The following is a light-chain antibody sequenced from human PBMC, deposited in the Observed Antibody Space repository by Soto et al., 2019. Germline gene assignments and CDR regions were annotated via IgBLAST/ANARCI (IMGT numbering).Light chain of an antibody. J-gene: IGLJ1*01. V-gene: IGLV2-23*01. Sequence: QSVLTQPASVSGSLGQSITISCTGRSSDVGTYYFVSWYQQHPGKVPKLMIYEGTKRPSGVSDRFSGSKSGNTASMTISGLKAEDEANYYCCSYAGNNIFVFGTGTKVTVL. CDR1: SSDVGTYYF. CDR3: CSYAGNNIFV. CDR2: EGT.